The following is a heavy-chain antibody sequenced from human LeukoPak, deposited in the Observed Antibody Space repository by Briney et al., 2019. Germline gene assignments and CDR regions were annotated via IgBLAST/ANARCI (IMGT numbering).Heavy chain of an antibody. CDR1: GFTLRSDW. V-gene: IGHV3-7*03. CDR3: VRDNYSYRLDV. J-gene: IGHJ4*02. CDR2: INQDGSLK. D-gene: IGHD2-21*01. Sequence: AGGPLRLSCAASGFTLRSDWMNWVRQAPGKGLEWVANINQDGSLKYYVDSVKGRFTISRDNAKNSLYLHMNSLRAEDTAIYYCVRDNYSYRLDVWGQGTLVTVSS.